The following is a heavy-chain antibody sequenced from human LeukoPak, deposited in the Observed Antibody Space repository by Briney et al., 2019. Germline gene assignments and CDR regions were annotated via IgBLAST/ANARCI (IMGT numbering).Heavy chain of an antibody. CDR3: ATDQVAVAGTDY. D-gene: IGHD6-19*01. J-gene: IGHJ4*02. V-gene: IGHV1-24*01. CDR1: GYTLTELS. CDR2: FDPEDGET. Sequence: ASLKVSCKVSGYTLTELSMHWVRQAPGKGLEWMGGFDPEDGETIYAQKFQGRVTLTEDTSTDTAHMELSSLRSEDTAVYYCATDQVAVAGTDYWGQGTLVTVSS.